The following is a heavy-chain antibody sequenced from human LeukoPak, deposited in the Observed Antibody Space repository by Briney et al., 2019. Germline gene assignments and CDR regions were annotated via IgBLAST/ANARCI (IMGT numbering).Heavy chain of an antibody. Sequence: SEALSLTCAVSGGSVGGYYWSWLRQPPGRGLEWIGYIYYSGTTNYNPSLKSRVTISVDTSKNQFSLKLTSVTAADTAVYYCAREDPQTTVPEGLDVWGQGTTVTVSS. CDR1: GGSVGGYY. V-gene: IGHV4-59*02. CDR2: IYYSGTT. CDR3: AREDPQTTVPEGLDV. J-gene: IGHJ6*02. D-gene: IGHD4-17*01.